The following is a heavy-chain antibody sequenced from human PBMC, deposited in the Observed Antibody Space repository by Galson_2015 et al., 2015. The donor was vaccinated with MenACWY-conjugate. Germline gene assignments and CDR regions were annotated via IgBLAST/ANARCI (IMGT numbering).Heavy chain of an antibody. CDR3: ARHRQSSNWYGDAFDI. J-gene: IGHJ3*02. CDR2: IMPDGSET. CDR1: GFTFSTYW. V-gene: IGHV3-7*01. Sequence: SLRLSCAASGFTFSTYWMTWVRQAPGKGLEWVANIMPDGSETYYVDSVKGRFTISRDNAKSSLYLQMNSLRVEDTAVYYCARHRQSSNWYGDAFDIWGQGTTVTVSS. D-gene: IGHD6-13*01.